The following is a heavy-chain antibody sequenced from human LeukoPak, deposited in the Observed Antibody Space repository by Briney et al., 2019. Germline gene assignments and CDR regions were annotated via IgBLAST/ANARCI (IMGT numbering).Heavy chain of an antibody. J-gene: IGHJ4*02. Sequence: GGSLRLSCAASGFTFSSYAMSWVRQAPGKGLEWVGRIKSKTDGGTTDYAAPVKGRFTFSRDDSKNTLYLQMNSLKTEDTAVYYCTTDVVGATTLDYWGQGTLVTVSS. V-gene: IGHV3-15*01. D-gene: IGHD1-26*01. CDR1: GFTFSSYA. CDR3: TTDVVGATTLDY. CDR2: IKSKTDGGTT.